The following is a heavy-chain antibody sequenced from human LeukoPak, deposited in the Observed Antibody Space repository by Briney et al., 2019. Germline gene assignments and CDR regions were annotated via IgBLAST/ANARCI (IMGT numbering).Heavy chain of an antibody. CDR1: GFTFSSYS. J-gene: IGHJ4*02. CDR2: ISSSSSYI. Sequence: PGGSLRLSCAASGFTFSSYSMNWVRQAPGKGREGVSSISSSSSYIYYADSVKGRFTISRDNAKNSLYLQMDSLRAEDTAVYYCATGGYSYGSGYWGQGTLVTVSS. D-gene: IGHD5-18*01. CDR3: ATGGYSYGSGY. V-gene: IGHV3-21*01.